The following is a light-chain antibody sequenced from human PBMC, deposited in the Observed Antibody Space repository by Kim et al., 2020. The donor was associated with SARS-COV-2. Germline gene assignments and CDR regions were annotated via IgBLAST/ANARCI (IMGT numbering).Light chain of an antibody. CDR1: QSVTSTY. CDR3: QQYGSSPPT. Sequence: SPGERATLSGRASQSVTSTYLAWYQQKPGQTPWLLIYGASSRATGIPDKFSGSGSGTDFTLTISRLEPEDFAVYYCQQYGSSPPTFGQGTRLEIK. J-gene: IGKJ5*01. V-gene: IGKV3-20*01. CDR2: GAS.